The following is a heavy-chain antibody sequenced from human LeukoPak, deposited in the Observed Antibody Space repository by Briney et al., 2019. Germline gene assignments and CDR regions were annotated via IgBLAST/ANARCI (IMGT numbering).Heavy chain of an antibody. CDR3: AKDRPNRSPEYFQS. Sequence: GGSLRLSCAASGFTFSDYAMSWVRQAPGKGLEWVSAISNSGGSTYYADSVKGRFTVSRDNSKNTLYLQMNSLRADDTAVYYCAKDRPNRSPEYFQSWGQGTLITVSS. CDR2: ISNSGGST. V-gene: IGHV3-23*01. J-gene: IGHJ1*01. CDR1: GFTFSDYA. D-gene: IGHD1-14*01.